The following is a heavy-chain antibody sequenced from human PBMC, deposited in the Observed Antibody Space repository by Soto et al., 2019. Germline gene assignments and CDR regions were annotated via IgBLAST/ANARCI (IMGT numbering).Heavy chain of an antibody. V-gene: IGHV1-46*01. CDR2: INPSGGST. CDR1: GYTFTSYY. D-gene: IGHD3-22*01. CDR3: ARGAMIAEYYFDY. Sequence: SVKVSFKASGYTFTSYYMHWVRQAPGQGLEWMGVINPSGGSTSYAQKFQGRVTMTRDTSTSTVYMELSSLRSEDTAVYYCARGAMIAEYYFDYWGQGTLVTVSS. J-gene: IGHJ4*02.